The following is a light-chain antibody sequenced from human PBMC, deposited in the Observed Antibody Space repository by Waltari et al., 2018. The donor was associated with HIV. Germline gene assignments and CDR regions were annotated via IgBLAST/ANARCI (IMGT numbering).Light chain of an antibody. CDR1: RSHVGGYHH. V-gene: IGLV2-14*03. CDR3: SSYTSSSTPYV. CDR2: DVS. Sequence: QSALTQPASVSGSPGQSITIPCPGTRSHVGGYHHFSWYQQHPGKAPKLMIYDVSNRPSGVSNRFSGSKSGNTASLTISGLQAEDEADYYCSSYTSSSTPYVFGTGTKVTVL. J-gene: IGLJ1*01.